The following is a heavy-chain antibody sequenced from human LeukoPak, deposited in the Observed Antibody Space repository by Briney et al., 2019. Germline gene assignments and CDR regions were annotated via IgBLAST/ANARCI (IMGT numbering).Heavy chain of an antibody. V-gene: IGHV1-18*01. CDR2: ISAYNGNT. CDR1: GYTFSSYG. Sequence: GASVRVSCKASGYTFSSYGISWVRQAPGQGLEWMGWISAYNGNTNYVQKLQGRVTMTTDTSTSTAHMELRSLTSDDTAVYYCAREDRSGWSWLDPWGQETLVPLSS. J-gene: IGHJ5*02. CDR3: AREDRSGWSWLDP. D-gene: IGHD6-19*01.